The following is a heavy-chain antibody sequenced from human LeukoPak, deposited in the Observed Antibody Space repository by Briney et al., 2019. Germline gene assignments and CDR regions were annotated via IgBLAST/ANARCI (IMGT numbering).Heavy chain of an antibody. J-gene: IGHJ6*03. D-gene: IGHD2-2*01. CDR1: GGSFSGYY. CDR3: ARRRSIYNYYYYYYMDV. V-gene: IGHV4-34*01. CDR2: INHSVST. Sequence: SETLSLTCAVYGGSFSGYYWSWIRQPPGKGLEWIGEINHSVSTNYNPSLKSRVTISVDTSKNQFSLKLSSVTAADTAVYYCARRRSIYNYYYYYYMDVWGKGTTVTVSS.